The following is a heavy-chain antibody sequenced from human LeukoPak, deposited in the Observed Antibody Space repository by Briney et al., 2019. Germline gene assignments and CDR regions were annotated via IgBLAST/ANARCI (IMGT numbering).Heavy chain of an antibody. J-gene: IGHJ4*02. CDR1: GGSISSYY. Sequence: SETLSLTCTVSGGSISSYYWSWIRQPPGKGLEWIGRIYTSGSTNYNPSLKSRVTMSVDTSKNQFSLKLSSVTAADTAVYYCARGQIAAAAPFDYWGQGTLVTVSS. D-gene: IGHD6-13*01. CDR3: ARGQIAAAAPFDY. V-gene: IGHV4-4*07. CDR2: IYTSGST.